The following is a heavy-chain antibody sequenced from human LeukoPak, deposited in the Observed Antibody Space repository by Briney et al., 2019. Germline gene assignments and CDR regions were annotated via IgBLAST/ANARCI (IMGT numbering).Heavy chain of an antibody. V-gene: IGHV3-23*01. CDR3: AKGGYYDILTGRIDY. CDR1: GFTFSSYA. Sequence: GGSLRLSCAASGFTFSSYAMSWVRQAPGKGLEWVPAISGSGGSTYYADSVKGRFTISRDNSKNTLYLQMNSLRAEDTAVYYCAKGGYYDILTGRIDYWGQGALVTVSS. CDR2: ISGSGGST. J-gene: IGHJ4*02. D-gene: IGHD3-9*01.